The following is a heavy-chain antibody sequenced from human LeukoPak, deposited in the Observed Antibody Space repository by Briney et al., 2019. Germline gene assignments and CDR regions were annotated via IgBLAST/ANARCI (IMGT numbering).Heavy chain of an antibody. V-gene: IGHV5-10-1*01. CDR2: IDPSDSYN. CDR1: GYSFTSYW. Sequence: GESLKISFQGSGYSFTSYWISWGRPVPGKGLEWMGRIDPSDSYNNYSPSFQGHVTISADKSINTAYLQWSSLKASDTAMYYCARQIYYGSGRGYGMDVWGQGTTVTVSS. J-gene: IGHJ6*02. D-gene: IGHD3-10*01. CDR3: ARQIYYGSGRGYGMDV.